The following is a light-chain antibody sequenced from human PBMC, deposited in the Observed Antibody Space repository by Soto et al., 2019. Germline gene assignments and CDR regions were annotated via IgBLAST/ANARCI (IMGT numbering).Light chain of an antibody. CDR1: QSITSH. CDR3: QQSYSTPCT. J-gene: IGKJ2*02. V-gene: IGKV1-39*01. Sequence: DSQMTQSPSSLSASVGDRVTITCREIQSITSHSNWYQQRPGKAPNILISAASSLQSRVPSRFSGSGCGTDFTITISSLQPEDFATYYGQQSYSTPCTFGQGTKVEIK. CDR2: AAS.